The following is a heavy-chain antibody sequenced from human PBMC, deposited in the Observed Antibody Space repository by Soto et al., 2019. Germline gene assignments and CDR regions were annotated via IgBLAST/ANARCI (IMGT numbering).Heavy chain of an antibody. D-gene: IGHD3-10*01. CDR1: CGSISSGDYY. J-gene: IGHJ4*02. Sequence: PSETLSLPSTVSCGSISSGDYYCSWIRQPPGKGLEWIGYIYYSGSTNYNPSLKSRVTISVDTSKNQFSLKLNSMTAADTAVYYCARQNYGSGSTYFDYWGQGTLVTVSS. CDR2: IYYSGST. V-gene: IGHV4-61*08. CDR3: ARQNYGSGSTYFDY.